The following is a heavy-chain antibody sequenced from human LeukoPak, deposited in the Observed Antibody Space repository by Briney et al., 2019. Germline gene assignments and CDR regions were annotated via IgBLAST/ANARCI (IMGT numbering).Heavy chain of an antibody. J-gene: IGHJ4*02. Sequence: GGSLRLSCADSGCTFSSYEMNWVRQAPGKGLEWVSYISSSGSTIYYADSVKGRFTISRDNAKNSLYLQMNSLRAEDTAVYYCARAAYSSGWYQSLLDWGQGTLVTVSS. CDR3: ARAAYSSGWYQSLLD. D-gene: IGHD6-19*01. CDR1: GCTFSSYE. CDR2: ISSSGSTI. V-gene: IGHV3-48*03.